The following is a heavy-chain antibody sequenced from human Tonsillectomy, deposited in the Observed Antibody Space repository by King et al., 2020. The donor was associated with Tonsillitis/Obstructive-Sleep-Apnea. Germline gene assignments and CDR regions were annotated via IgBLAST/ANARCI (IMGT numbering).Heavy chain of an antibody. Sequence: EQLVQSGAEVKKPGASVKVSCKTSGYPFSGYYIHWVRQAPGQGLEWMGRINPNSGGTNYAQKFQGRVTMTRDTSITTAYMELSRLRSDDTAVYYCARGEYFTTYGGFDPWGQGTLVTVSS. D-gene: IGHD4/OR15-4a*01. CDR2: INPNSGGT. CDR1: GYPFSGYY. CDR3: ARGEYFTTYGGFDP. J-gene: IGHJ5*02. V-gene: IGHV1-2*06.